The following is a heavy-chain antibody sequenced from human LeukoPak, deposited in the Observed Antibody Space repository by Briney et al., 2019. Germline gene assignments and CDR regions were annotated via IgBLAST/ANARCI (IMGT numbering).Heavy chain of an antibody. CDR1: GGSISSSSYY. D-gene: IGHD5-12*01. CDR3: ARDDPRGYSGYVLAAYYYYGMDV. CDR2: IYYSGST. J-gene: IGHJ6*02. V-gene: IGHV4-39*07. Sequence: SETLSLTCTVSGGSISSSSYYWGWLRQPPGKGLEWIGSIYYSGSTYYNPSLKSRVTISVDTSKNQFSLKLSSLTAADTAVYYCARDDPRGYSGYVLAAYYYYGMDVWGQGTTVTVSS.